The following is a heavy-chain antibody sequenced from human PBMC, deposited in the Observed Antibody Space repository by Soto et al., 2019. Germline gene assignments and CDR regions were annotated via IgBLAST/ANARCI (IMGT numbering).Heavy chain of an antibody. Sequence: GGSLRLSCAASGFTFSRYEMNWVRQAPGKGLEWVSYISSSSSTLYYADSVKGRFTISRDNAKNSLYLQMNSLRAEDTAVYYCARGGSGSYFWYFGLWGRGTLVTVSS. D-gene: IGHD1-26*01. V-gene: IGHV3-48*03. CDR2: ISSSSSTL. CDR3: ARGGSGSYFWYFGL. CDR1: GFTFSRYE. J-gene: IGHJ2*01.